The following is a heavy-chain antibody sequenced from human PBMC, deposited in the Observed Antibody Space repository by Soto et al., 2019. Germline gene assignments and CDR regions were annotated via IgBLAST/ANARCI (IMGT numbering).Heavy chain of an antibody. CDR3: ARAHRYSYGGLLYYYYGMDV. J-gene: IGHJ6*02. Sequence: SVKVSCKASGGTFSSYAISWVRQAPGQGPEWMGGIIPIFGTANYAQKFQGRVTITADESTSTAYMELSSLRSEDTAVYYCARAHRYSYGGLLYYYYGMDVWGQGTTVTVSS. CDR2: IIPIFGTA. V-gene: IGHV1-69*13. D-gene: IGHD5-18*01. CDR1: GGTFSSYA.